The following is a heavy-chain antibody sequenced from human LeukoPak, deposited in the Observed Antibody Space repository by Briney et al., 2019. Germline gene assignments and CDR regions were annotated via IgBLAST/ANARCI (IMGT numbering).Heavy chain of an antibody. CDR3: ARDSYIAAAGTGYFDY. CDR1: GDSVSSNSAA. D-gene: IGHD6-13*01. J-gene: IGHJ4*02. CDR2: TYYRSKWYN. V-gene: IGHV6-1*01. Sequence: SQTLSLTCAISGDSVSSNSAAWNWIRQSPSRGLEWLGRTYYRSKWYNDYAVSVKSRITVNPDTSKNQFSLQLNSVTPEDTAVYYCARDSYIAAAGTGYFDYWGQGTLVTVSS.